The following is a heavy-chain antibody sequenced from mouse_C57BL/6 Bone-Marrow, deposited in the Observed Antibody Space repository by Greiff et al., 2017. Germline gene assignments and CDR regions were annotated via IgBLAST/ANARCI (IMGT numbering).Heavy chain of an antibody. CDR1: GFNIKDDY. V-gene: IGHV14-4*01. CDR3: TTSVYYGNRYYFDY. CDR2: IDPENGDT. Sequence: VQLQQSGAELVRPGASVKLSCTASGFNIKDDYMHWVKQRPEQGLEWIGWIDPENGDTEYASKFQGKATLTADTSSNTAYLQLSSLTSADTAVYYCTTSVYYGNRYYFDYWGQGTTLTVSS. D-gene: IGHD2-1*01. J-gene: IGHJ2*01.